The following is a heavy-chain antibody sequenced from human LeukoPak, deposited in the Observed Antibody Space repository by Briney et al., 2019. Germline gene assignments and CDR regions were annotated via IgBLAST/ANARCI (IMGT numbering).Heavy chain of an antibody. J-gene: IGHJ4*02. CDR2: IYYSGST. D-gene: IGHD2-2*02. CDR3: ARLVVPAAILDY. Sequence: KSSETLSLTCTVSGGSISSYYWSWIRQPPGKGLEWIGYIYYSGSTNYNPSLKSRVTISVDTSKNQFSLKLSSVTAADTAVYYCARLVVPAAILDYWGQGTLVTVSS. CDR1: GGSISSYY. V-gene: IGHV4-59*08.